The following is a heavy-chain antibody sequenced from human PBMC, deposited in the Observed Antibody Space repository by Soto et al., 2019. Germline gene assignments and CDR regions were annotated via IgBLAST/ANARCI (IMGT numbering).Heavy chain of an antibody. Sequence: SETLSLTCAVSGYSISSGYYWGWIRQPPGKGLEWIGSIYHSGSTYYNPSLKSRVTISVDTSKNQFSLKLSSVTAADTAVYYCARVTGDASLAFGDYLQQPGRVLDYWGLVTLVSVS. CDR2: IYHSGST. CDR3: ARVTGDASLAFGDYLQQPGRVLDY. D-gene: IGHD4-17*01. CDR1: GYSISSGYY. J-gene: IGHJ4*02. V-gene: IGHV4-38-2*01.